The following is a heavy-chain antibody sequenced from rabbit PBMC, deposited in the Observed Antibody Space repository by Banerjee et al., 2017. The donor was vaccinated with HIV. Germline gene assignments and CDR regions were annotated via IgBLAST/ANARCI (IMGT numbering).Heavy chain of an antibody. CDR2: IYTGSSGST. J-gene: IGHJ3*01. CDR1: GLDFNSNYY. V-gene: IGHV1S40*01. Sequence: QSLEESGGDLVKPGASLTLTCTASGLDFNSNYYMCWVRQAPGKGLEWIACIYTGSSGSTYYASWAKGRFTISKTSSTTVTLQLNSLTAADTATYFCARHDYSHGWGGDLWGQGTLVTVS. D-gene: IGHD4-1*01. CDR3: ARHDYSHGWGGDL.